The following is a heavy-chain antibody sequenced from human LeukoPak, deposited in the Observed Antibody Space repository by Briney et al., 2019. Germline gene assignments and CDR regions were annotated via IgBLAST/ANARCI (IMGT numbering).Heavy chain of an antibody. D-gene: IGHD2-8*02. CDR1: GGTFRAYA. Sequence: SVKVSCKASGGTFRAYAITRLRQAPGQGLEWIGGVIPFFGSPNYAQKFQGRVTITTDESTSTAYMELSSLRSDDTAVYYCARSTTLVATGDYWGQGTLVSISS. J-gene: IGHJ4*02. V-gene: IGHV1-69*05. CDR2: VIPFFGSP. CDR3: ARSTTLVATGDY.